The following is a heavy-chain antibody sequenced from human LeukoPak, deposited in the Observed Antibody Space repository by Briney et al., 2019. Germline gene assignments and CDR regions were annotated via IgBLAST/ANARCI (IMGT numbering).Heavy chain of an antibody. J-gene: IGHJ4*02. V-gene: IGHV1-46*01. Sequence: EASVKVSCKASGYTFTSYYMHWVRQAPGQGLEWMGIINPSGGSTSYAQKFQGRVTMTRDTSTSTVYMELSSLRSEDTAVYYCARLGGNYCSSTSCYTDYWGQGTLVTVSS. CDR1: GYTFTSYY. CDR3: ARLGGNYCSSTSCYTDY. CDR2: INPSGGST. D-gene: IGHD2-2*02.